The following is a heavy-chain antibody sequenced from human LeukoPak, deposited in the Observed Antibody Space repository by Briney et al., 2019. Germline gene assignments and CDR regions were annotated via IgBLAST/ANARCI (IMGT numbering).Heavy chain of an antibody. D-gene: IGHD1-26*01. CDR2: INHSGST. Sequence: PSETLSLTCAVYGGSFSGYYWSWLRQPPGKGLEWIGEINHSGSTNYNPSLKSRVTISVDTSKNQFSLKLSSVTAADTAVYYCARERVVGAPGVGWFDPWGQGTLVTVSS. CDR1: GGSFSGYY. CDR3: ARERVVGAPGVGWFDP. J-gene: IGHJ5*02. V-gene: IGHV4-34*01.